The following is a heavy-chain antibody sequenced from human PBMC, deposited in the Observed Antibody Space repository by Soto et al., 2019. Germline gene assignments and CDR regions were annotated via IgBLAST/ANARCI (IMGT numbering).Heavy chain of an antibody. CDR1: GGSISSGDYY. Sequence: PSETLSLTCTVSGGSISSGDYYWTWLRQHPGKGLEWIGYIYYSGSTKHNPSLKSRITISVDTSKNQFSLKLNSVTAADTAVYYCARTKTSSTSFHVDYWGQGTQVTVSS. D-gene: IGHD2-2*01. CDR2: IYYSGST. J-gene: IGHJ4*02. V-gene: IGHV4-31*03. CDR3: ARTKTSSTSFHVDY.